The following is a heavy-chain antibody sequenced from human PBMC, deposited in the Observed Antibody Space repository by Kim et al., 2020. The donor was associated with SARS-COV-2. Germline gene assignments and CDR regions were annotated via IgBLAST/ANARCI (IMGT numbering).Heavy chain of an antibody. J-gene: IGHJ4*02. Sequence: GGSLRLSCAASGFTFSNAWMSWVRQAPGKGLEWVGRIKSKTDGGTTDYAAPVKGRYTISRDDSKNTLYLQMNSLKTEDTAVYYCTTGTGSYRSAPFDYWGQGNLVTVSS. V-gene: IGHV3-15*01. CDR2: IKSKTDGGTT. CDR1: GFTFSNAW. D-gene: IGHD3-16*02. CDR3: TTGTGSYRSAPFDY.